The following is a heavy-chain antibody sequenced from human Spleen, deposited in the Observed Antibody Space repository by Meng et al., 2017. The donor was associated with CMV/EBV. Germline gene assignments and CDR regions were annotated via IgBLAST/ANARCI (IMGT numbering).Heavy chain of an antibody. V-gene: IGHV3-9*01. D-gene: IGHD2-2*02. J-gene: IGHJ6*02. CDR3: AKDGDTGVVPAALPPDYYYYGMDV. Sequence: GGSLRLSCAASGFTFDDYAMHWVRQGPGKGLEWVSGISWNSGSIGYADSVTGRFTISRDNAKNSLYLQMNSLRTEDTALYYCAKDGDTGVVPAALPPDYYYYGMDVWGQGTTVTVSS. CDR1: GFTFDDYA. CDR2: ISWNSGSI.